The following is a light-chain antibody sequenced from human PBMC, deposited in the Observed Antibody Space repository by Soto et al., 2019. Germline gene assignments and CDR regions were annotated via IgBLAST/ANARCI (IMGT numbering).Light chain of an antibody. CDR3: AAWDDSLNGR. CDR1: SSNIGNNA. CDR2: YDD. V-gene: IGLV1-36*01. J-gene: IGLJ2*01. Sequence: QLVLTQPPSVSEAPRQRVTISCSGSSSNIGNNAVNWYQQLPGKAPKLLIYYDDLLPSGVSDRFSGSKSGTSASLAISGLQSEDEADYYCAAWDDSLNGRFGGGTKLTVL.